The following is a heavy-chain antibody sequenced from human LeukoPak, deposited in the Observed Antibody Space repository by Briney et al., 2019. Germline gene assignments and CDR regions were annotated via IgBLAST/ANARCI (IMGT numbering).Heavy chain of an antibody. V-gene: IGHV4-34*01. CDR3: ARGGTMRPFDP. CDR1: GLTFNYAW. Sequence: GSLRLSCAASGLTFNYAWMSWIRQPPGKGLEWIGYINHSGSTNYNPSLKSRVTISVDTSKNQFSLKLSSVTAADTAVYYCARGGTMRPFDPWGQGTLVTVSS. J-gene: IGHJ5*02. CDR2: INHSGST. D-gene: IGHD3-22*01.